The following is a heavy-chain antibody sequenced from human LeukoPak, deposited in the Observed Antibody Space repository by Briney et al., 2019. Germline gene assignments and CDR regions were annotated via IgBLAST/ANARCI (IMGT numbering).Heavy chain of an antibody. J-gene: IGHJ6*02. CDR1: GYTFTSYG. CDR3: ARDKDSSSWPTYYYYYYGMDV. CDR2: ISAYNGNT. V-gene: IGHV1-18*01. Sequence: GASVKVCCKASGYTFTSYGISWVRQAPGQGVEWMGWISAYNGNTNYAQKLQGRVTMTTDTSTSTAYMELRSLRSDDTAVYYCARDKDSSSWPTYYYYYYGMDVWGQGTTVTVSS. D-gene: IGHD6-13*01.